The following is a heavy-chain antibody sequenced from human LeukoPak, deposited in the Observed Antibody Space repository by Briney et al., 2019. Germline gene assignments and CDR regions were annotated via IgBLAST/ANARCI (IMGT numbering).Heavy chain of an antibody. Sequence: GGSLKLSCAASGFTFSGSAMHWVRQAPGKGLEWVAVIWYEGSNKYYADSVKGRFTISRDNSKNTLYLQMNSLRAEDTAVYYCARDPWLRLGGYLDYWGQGTLVTVSS. D-gene: IGHD5-12*01. CDR3: ARDPWLRLGGYLDY. V-gene: IGHV3-33*08. CDR2: IWYEGSNK. CDR1: GFTFSGSA. J-gene: IGHJ4*02.